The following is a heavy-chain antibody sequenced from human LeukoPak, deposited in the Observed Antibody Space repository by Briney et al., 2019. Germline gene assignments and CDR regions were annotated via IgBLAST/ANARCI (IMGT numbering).Heavy chain of an antibody. CDR3: AKGGYFAYDF. V-gene: IGHV3-23*01. J-gene: IGHJ3*01. CDR1: GFTFSSYA. CDR2: ISGSGGST. Sequence: TGGSLRLSCAASGFTFSSYAMSWVRQAPGKGLEWVSAISGSGGSTYYADSVTGRFTISRDNSRNTLYLQMHSLRAEDTAIYFCAKGGYFAYDFWGQGTKVTVSP. D-gene: IGHD2-2*03.